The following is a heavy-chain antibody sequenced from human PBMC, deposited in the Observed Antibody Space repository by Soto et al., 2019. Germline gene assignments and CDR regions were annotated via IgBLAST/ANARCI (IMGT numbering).Heavy chain of an antibody. V-gene: IGHV1-46*01. CDR3: ARAVGEALGLIFDY. D-gene: IGHD3-10*01. CDR1: GYTFTSYH. Sequence: ASVKVSCKASGYTFTSYHITWVRQAPGQGLEWMGIINPSGGSTSYAQKFQGRVTMTRDTSTSTVYMELSSLRSEDTAVYYCARAVGEALGLIFDYWGQGTLVTVSS. J-gene: IGHJ4*02. CDR2: INPSGGST.